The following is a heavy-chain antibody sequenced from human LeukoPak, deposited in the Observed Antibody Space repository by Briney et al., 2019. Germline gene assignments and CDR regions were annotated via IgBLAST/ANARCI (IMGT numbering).Heavy chain of an antibody. J-gene: IGHJ5*02. Sequence: GASVKVSCKTSGYTFTGYYIHWVRQAPGQGLEWMGWINPNSGGTNYAQRFQGRVTMTRDTSISTAYMELSRLLSDDTAVYYCARDRGVTLVRVPMGWIDPWGQGTLVTVSS. CDR2: INPNSGGT. V-gene: IGHV1-2*02. CDR3: ARDRGVTLVRVPMGWIDP. CDR1: GYTFTGYY. D-gene: IGHD3-10*01.